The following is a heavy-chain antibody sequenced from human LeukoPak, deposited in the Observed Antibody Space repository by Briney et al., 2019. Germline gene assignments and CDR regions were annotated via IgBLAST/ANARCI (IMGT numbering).Heavy chain of an antibody. CDR3: AREGVFGTPAPAFGI. CDR1: GGSISSSSYY. D-gene: IGHD2-8*01. CDR2: IYYSGST. V-gene: IGHV4-39*07. J-gene: IGHJ3*02. Sequence: SETLSLTCTVSGGSISSSSYYWGWIRQPPGKGLEWIGSIYYSGSTYYNPSLKSRVTISVDTSKNQFSLKLSSVTAADTAVYYCAREGVFGTPAPAFGIWGQGTMVTVSS.